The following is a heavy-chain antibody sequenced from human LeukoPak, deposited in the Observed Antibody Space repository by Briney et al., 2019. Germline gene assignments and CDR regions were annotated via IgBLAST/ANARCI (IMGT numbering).Heavy chain of an antibody. CDR1: GGSISSGGYY. CDR3: ATWRRGPEFSSSDNWFDP. D-gene: IGHD3-10*01. CDR2: IYYSGST. J-gene: IGHJ5*02. V-gene: IGHV4-31*03. Sequence: SETLSLTCTVSGGSISSGGYYWSCIRQHPGKGLEWIGYIYYSGSTYYNPSLKSRVTISVDTSKNQFSLKLSSVTAADTAVYYCATWRRGPEFSSSDNWFDPWGQGTLVTVSS.